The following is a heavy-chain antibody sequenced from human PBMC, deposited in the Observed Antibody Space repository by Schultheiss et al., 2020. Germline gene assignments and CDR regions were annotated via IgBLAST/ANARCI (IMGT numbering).Heavy chain of an antibody. CDR1: GGSITSGGYY. J-gene: IGHJ4*02. CDR2: IYYSGIT. Sequence: SETLSLTCTVSGGSITSGGYYWGWIRQPPGKGLEWIGSIYYSGITNYNPSLKSRVTISVDTSRKQFSLELRSATAADTAVYYCARFSEYYDFWSGYYFDYWGQGTLVTVSS. CDR3: ARFSEYYDFWSGYYFDY. V-gene: IGHV4-39*07. D-gene: IGHD3-3*01.